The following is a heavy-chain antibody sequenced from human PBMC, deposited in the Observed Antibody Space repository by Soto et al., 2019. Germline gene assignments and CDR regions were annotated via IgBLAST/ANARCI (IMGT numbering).Heavy chain of an antibody. J-gene: IGHJ4*02. CDR1: GFPFSSYG. D-gene: IGHD6-19*01. CDR3: ASDGIAVAGGRYYFDF. V-gene: IGHV3-33*01. CDR2: IWYAGSKK. Sequence: QVQLVESGGGVVQPGRSLRLSCAASGFPFSSYGMHWVRQTPGKGLEWVAIIWYAGSKKYYADTVTGRFTISRDNSANTLFLQMNSLRAEDTAVYYCASDGIAVAGGRYYFDFWGQGSLVTVSS.